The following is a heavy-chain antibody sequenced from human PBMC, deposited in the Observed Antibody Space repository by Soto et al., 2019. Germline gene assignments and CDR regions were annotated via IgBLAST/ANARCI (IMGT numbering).Heavy chain of an antibody. J-gene: IGHJ4*02. Sequence: QVQLVESGGGVVQPGRSLRLSCAASGFTFSSYGMHWVRQAPGKGLEWVAVISYDGSNKYYADSVKGRFTISRDNSKNTLYLQMNSLRAEDTAVYYCAKVIGDNDDYWGQGTLVTVSS. CDR1: GFTFSSYG. CDR3: AKVIGDNDDY. D-gene: IGHD4-17*01. V-gene: IGHV3-30*18. CDR2: ISYDGSNK.